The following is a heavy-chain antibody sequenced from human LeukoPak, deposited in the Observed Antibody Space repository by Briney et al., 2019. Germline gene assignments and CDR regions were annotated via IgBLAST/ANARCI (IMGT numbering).Heavy chain of an antibody. CDR3: AGGTIFGVGN. CDR2: ISSSSSTI. D-gene: IGHD3-3*01. J-gene: IGHJ4*02. Sequence: GGSLRLSCAASGFTFSSYAMSWVRQAPGKGLEWVSYISSSSSTIYYADSVKGRFTISRDNAKNSLYLQMNSLRAEDTAVYYCAGGTIFGVGNWGQGTLVTVSS. V-gene: IGHV3-48*01. CDR1: GFTFSSYA.